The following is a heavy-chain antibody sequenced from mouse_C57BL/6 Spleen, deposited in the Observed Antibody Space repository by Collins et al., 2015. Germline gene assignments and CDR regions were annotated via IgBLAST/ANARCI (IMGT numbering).Heavy chain of an antibody. CDR1: GFTFSSFG. CDR3: ARSDDYYAMDY. V-gene: IGHV5-17*02. Sequence: DVQLVESGGGLVQPGGSRKLSCAASGFTFSSFGMHWVRQAPEKGLEWVAYISSGSSTIYYADTVKGRFTISRDNPKNTLFLQMTSLRSEDTAMYYCARSDDYYAMDYWGQGTSVTVSS. CDR2: ISSGSSTI. J-gene: IGHJ4*01.